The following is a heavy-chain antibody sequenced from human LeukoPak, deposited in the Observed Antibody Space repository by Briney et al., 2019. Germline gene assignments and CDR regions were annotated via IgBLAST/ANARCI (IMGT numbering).Heavy chain of an antibody. V-gene: IGHV4-38-2*02. J-gene: IGHJ6*03. CDR2: IYYSGST. D-gene: IGHD5-12*01. CDR1: GYSISSGYY. Sequence: SETLSLTCTVSGYSISSGYYWGWIRPPPGKGLEWIGSIYYSGSTYYNPSLKSRVTISVDMSKNQFSLKLSSVTAADTAVYYCARERGGYDYGYYYYYMDVWGKGTTVTISS. CDR3: ARERGGYDYGYYYYYMDV.